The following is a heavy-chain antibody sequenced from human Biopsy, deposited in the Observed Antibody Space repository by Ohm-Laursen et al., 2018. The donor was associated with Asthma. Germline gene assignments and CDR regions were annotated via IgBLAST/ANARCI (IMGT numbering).Heavy chain of an antibody. J-gene: IGHJ5*02. Sequence: ASVKVSCKASGYTFTSYGISWVRQAPGQGLEWMGWISAYNGNTNYAQKFQGRVTMTRDTSISTAYMEVSRLRSDDTAVYYCARGQKSAGDRWFDPWGQGTLVTVSS. CDR1: GYTFTSYG. D-gene: IGHD6-13*01. CDR3: ARGQKSAGDRWFDP. CDR2: ISAYNGNT. V-gene: IGHV1-18*04.